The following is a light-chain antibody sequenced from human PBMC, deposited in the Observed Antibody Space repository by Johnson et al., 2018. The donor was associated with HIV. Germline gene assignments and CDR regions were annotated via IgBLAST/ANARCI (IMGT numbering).Light chain of an antibody. V-gene: IGLV1-51*02. CDR2: EDN. CDR1: SSNIENYF. J-gene: IGLJ1*01. CDR3: GVWDASLSPHYV. Sequence: QSVLTQPPSVSAAPGQRVNISCSGNSSNIENYFVSWYQQLPGAAPRLLIYEDNKRPSGIPDRFYGSKSGASATLGITGLQTGDEADYYCGVWDASLSPHYVFGTGTTVIVL.